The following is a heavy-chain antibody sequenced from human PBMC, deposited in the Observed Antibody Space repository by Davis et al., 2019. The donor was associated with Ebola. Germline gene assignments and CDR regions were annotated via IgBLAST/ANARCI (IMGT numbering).Heavy chain of an antibody. J-gene: IGHJ4*02. CDR2: IWYDGSNK. D-gene: IGHD5-18*01. CDR1: GFTFSSYG. Sequence: GESLKISCAASGFTFSSYGMHWVRQAPGKGLEWVAVIWYDGSNKYYADSVKGRFTISRDNSKNTLYLQMNSLRAEDTAVYYCARPPRYSYGYWSIDYWGQGTLVTVSS. V-gene: IGHV3-30*19. CDR3: ARPPRYSYGYWSIDY.